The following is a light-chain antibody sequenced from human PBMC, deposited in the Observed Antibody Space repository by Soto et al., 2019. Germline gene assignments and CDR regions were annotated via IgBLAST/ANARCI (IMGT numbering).Light chain of an antibody. V-gene: IGLV2-8*01. CDR2: EVN. J-gene: IGLJ1*01. CDR3: SSYAGSNNFV. Sequence: QSALTQPPSASGSAGQSVTISCTGTSSDIGVYKYVSWYQQHPGKAPKLIIYEVNKRPSGIPDRFSGSKSGNTASLTVSGLQAEDEADYYCSSYAGSNNFVFGTGTKLTVL. CDR1: SSDIGVYKY.